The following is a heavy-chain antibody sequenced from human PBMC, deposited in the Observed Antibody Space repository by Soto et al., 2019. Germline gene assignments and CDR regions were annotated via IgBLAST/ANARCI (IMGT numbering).Heavy chain of an antibody. CDR1: EYTFTAYY. D-gene: IGHD2-15*01. J-gene: IGHJ4*02. CDR2: INLNSGGT. Sequence: ASGKVSCKASEYTFTAYYMDWVRQAPGQGLEWMGRINLNSGGTKYAQKFQGWVTLTRDTSSNTAYMEVSRLTSDDTAVYYCARGAATYYFDYWGQGTLVTVSS. V-gene: IGHV1-2*04. CDR3: ARGAATYYFDY.